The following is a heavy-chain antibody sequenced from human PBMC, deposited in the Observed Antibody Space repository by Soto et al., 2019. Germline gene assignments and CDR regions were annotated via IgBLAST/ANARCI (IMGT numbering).Heavy chain of an antibody. D-gene: IGHD1-26*01. CDR1: GFTFSNYA. J-gene: IGHJ4*02. Sequence: EVQLLESGGGLVQPGGSLRLSCTASGFTFSNYAMSWVRQAPGKGLEWVSAITRTDSTYYADSVKGRFTISRDNSRNTLYLQMNSQGAEDAALYYCAKALVGEVGATDYWGQGTLVTVSS. V-gene: IGHV3-23*01. CDR2: ITRTDST. CDR3: AKALVGEVGATDY.